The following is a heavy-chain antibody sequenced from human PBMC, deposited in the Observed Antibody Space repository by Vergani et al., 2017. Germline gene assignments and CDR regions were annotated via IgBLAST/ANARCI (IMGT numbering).Heavy chain of an antibody. V-gene: IGHV3-66*01. CDR1: GFTFSSYA. Sequence: EVQLLESGGGLVQPGGSLRLSCAASGFTFSSYAMSWVRQAPGKGLEWVSVIYSGGSTYYADSVKGRFTISRDNSKNTLYLQMNSLRAEDTAVYYCSGAFDIWGQGTMVTVSS. CDR2: IYSGGST. J-gene: IGHJ3*02. CDR3: SGAFDI.